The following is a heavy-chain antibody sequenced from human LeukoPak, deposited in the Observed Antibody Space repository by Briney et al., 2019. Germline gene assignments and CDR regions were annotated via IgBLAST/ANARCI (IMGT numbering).Heavy chain of an antibody. CDR2: INPNNGGT. J-gene: IGHJ4*02. CDR3: ARDKYTGYETFDY. CDR1: GYTFTGYY. V-gene: IGHV1-2*02. D-gene: IGHD5-12*01. Sequence: ASVKVSCKASGYTFTGYYIHWVRQAPAQGLEWMGWINPNNGGTNYAQKFQGRVTMTRDTSISTAYMELNRLTSDDTAVYYCARDKYTGYETFDYWGQGTPVTVSS.